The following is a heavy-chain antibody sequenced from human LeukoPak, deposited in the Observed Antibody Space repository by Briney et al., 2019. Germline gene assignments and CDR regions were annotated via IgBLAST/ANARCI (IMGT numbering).Heavy chain of an antibody. V-gene: IGHV4-34*01. CDR1: GGSFSGYY. D-gene: IGHD5-24*01. CDR3: ARGRDGYNYYYYYYMDV. Sequence: ASETLSLTCAVYGGSFSGYYWSWIRQPPGKGLEWIGEINHSGSTNYNPSLKSQVTISVDTSKYQFSLKLSSVTAADTAVYYCARGRDGYNYYYYYYMDVWGKGTTVTVSS. J-gene: IGHJ6*03. CDR2: INHSGST.